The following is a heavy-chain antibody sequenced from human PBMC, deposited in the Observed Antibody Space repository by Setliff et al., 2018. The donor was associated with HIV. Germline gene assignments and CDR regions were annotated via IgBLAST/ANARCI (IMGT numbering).Heavy chain of an antibody. CDR2: IGGSGGST. CDR3: AKGQGRGYFDY. V-gene: IGHV3-23*01. D-gene: IGHD3-10*01. Sequence: GGSLRLSCAANGFSFSSYAMSWVRQAPGKGLEWVSGIGGSGGSTYYADSVKGRFTISRDNSKNTLSLQMNSLRVEDTAVYYCAKGQGRGYFDYWGQGTLVTVSS. CDR1: GFSFSSYA. J-gene: IGHJ4*02.